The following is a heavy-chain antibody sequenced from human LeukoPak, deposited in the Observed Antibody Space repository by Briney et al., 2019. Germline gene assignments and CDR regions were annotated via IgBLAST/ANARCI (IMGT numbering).Heavy chain of an antibody. CDR1: GGSISSSSYY. J-gene: IGHJ4*02. CDR2: IYYSGST. D-gene: IGHD3-22*01. Sequence: SETLSLTCTVSGGSISSSSYYWGWIRQPPGKGLEWIGSIYYSGSTYYNPFLKSRVTISVDTSKNQFSLKLSSVTAADTAVYYCARRHYYDSSGYYYYWGLGTLVTVSS. V-gene: IGHV4-39*01. CDR3: ARRHYYDSSGYYYY.